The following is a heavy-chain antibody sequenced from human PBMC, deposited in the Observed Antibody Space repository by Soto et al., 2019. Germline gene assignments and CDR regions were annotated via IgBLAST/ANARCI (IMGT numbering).Heavy chain of an antibody. CDR2: ISYDGSNK. V-gene: IGHV3-30*18. CDR3: AKDYCISTTCMFDY. J-gene: IGHJ4*02. CDR1: GFTFSNYA. D-gene: IGHD2-2*01. Sequence: QVQLVESGGGVVQPARSLRLSCAASGFTFSNYAMQWVRQAPGKGLEWVALISYDGSNKYCADSVKGRFNISRDNSKNTLYLQMTSLRAEDAAVYYCAKDYCISTTCMFDYFGQGTLVTVSS.